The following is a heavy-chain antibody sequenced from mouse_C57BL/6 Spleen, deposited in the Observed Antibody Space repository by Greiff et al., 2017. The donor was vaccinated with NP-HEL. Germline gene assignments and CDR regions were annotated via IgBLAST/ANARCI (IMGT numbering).Heavy chain of an antibody. CDR1: GYSITSGYD. V-gene: IGHV3-1*01. CDR2: ISYSGST. J-gene: IGHJ2*01. Sequence: DVQLQESGPGMVKPSQSLSLTCTVTGYSITSGYDWHWIRHFPGNKLEWMGYISYSGSTNYNPSLKSRISITHDTSKNHFFLKLNSVTTEDTATYYCARGYYANHEDYFDYWGQGTTLTVAS. CDR3: ARGYYANHEDYFDY. D-gene: IGHD2-1*01.